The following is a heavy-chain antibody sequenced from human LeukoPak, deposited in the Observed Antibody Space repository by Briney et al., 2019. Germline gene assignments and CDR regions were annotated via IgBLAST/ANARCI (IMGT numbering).Heavy chain of an antibody. CDR1: GFTFSSYA. CDR3: ARDYQEQWLVSSYFDY. D-gene: IGHD6-19*01. J-gene: IGHJ4*02. V-gene: IGHV3-30-3*01. Sequence: TGGSLRLSCAASGFTFSSYAMHWVRQAPGKGLEWVAVISYDGSNNYYADSVKGRFTISRDNSKNTLYLQMNSLRAEDTAVYYCARDYQEQWLVSSYFDYWGQGTLVTVSS. CDR2: ISYDGSNN.